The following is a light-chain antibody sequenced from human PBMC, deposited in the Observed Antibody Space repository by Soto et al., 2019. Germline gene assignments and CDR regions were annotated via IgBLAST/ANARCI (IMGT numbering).Light chain of an antibody. Sequence: EIVLTQSPGTLSLSPGERATLSCRASQSVSTNYLAWYQQKPGQAPRLLIYGASNRATGIPDRFSGSGSGTDFTLTISRLEPEEVAVYYCQQYGSAGTFGQGTKVEIK. CDR1: QSVSTNY. CDR2: GAS. V-gene: IGKV3-20*01. J-gene: IGKJ1*01. CDR3: QQYGSAGT.